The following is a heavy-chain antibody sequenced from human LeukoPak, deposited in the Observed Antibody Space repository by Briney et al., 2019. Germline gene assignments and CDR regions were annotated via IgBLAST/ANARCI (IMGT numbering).Heavy chain of an antibody. Sequence: GASVKVSCKASGYTFTGYYMHWVRQAPGRGLEWMGWINPNSGGANYAQKFQGWVTMTRDTSISTAYMELSRLRSGDTAVYYCARKSLGSGGMDVWGKGTTVTVSS. J-gene: IGHJ6*04. D-gene: IGHD1-14*01. CDR2: INPNSGGA. V-gene: IGHV1-2*04. CDR1: GYTFTGYY. CDR3: ARKSLGSGGMDV.